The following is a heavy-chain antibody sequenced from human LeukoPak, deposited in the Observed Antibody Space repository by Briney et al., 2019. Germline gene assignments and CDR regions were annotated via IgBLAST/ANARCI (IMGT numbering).Heavy chain of an antibody. Sequence: ASVKVSCKASGYTFTSYYMHWVRQAPGQGLEWMGIINPSGGSTSYAQKFQGRVTISVDTSKNQFSLKLSSVTAADTAVYYCARGVSFFDYWGQGTLVTVSS. CDR1: GYTFTSYY. D-gene: IGHD3-16*02. V-gene: IGHV1-46*01. CDR3: ARGVSFFDY. CDR2: INPSGGST. J-gene: IGHJ4*02.